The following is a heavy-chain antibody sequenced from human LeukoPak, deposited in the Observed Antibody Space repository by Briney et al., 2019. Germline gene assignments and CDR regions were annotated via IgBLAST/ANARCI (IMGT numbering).Heavy chain of an antibody. CDR2: IIPIFGTA. J-gene: IGHJ6*03. D-gene: IGHD1-14*01. Sequence: SVKVSCKASGGTFSSYAISWVRQAPGQGLEWMGGIIPIFGTANYAQKFQGRVTITADKSTSTAYMELRSLRSDDTAVYYCARDATVGYYMDVWGKGTTVTVSS. CDR1: GGTFSSYA. V-gene: IGHV1-69*06. CDR3: ARDATVGYYMDV.